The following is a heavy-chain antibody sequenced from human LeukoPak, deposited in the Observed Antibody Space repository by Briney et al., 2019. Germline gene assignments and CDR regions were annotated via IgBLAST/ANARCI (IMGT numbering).Heavy chain of an antibody. Sequence: ASVKVSCKASGYTFTSYGINWVRQATGQGLEWMGWMNPNSGNTGYAQKFQGRVTITRNTSISTAYMELSSLRSEDTAVYYCARGAVVPAALTYYYYYYMDVWGKGTTVTVSS. CDR2: MNPNSGNT. V-gene: IGHV1-8*01. CDR1: GYTFTSYG. J-gene: IGHJ6*03. CDR3: ARGAVVPAALTYYYYYYMDV. D-gene: IGHD2-2*01.